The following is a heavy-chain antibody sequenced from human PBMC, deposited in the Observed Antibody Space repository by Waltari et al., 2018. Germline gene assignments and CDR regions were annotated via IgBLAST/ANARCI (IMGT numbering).Heavy chain of an antibody. J-gene: IGHJ4*02. D-gene: IGHD2-2*01. V-gene: IGHV5-10-1*01. CDR3: VRHRTTYPLEIDY. CDR1: GYSFTSPW. CDR2: IDPSDSFR. Sequence: EVQLVQSGAEVKKPEESRRISCEGSGYSFTSPWIGWVRQLAGKSLGWVGRIDPSDSFRNYGPAFEGHVTISVDQSLRTAYLQWDSLKASDTAIYYCVRHRTTYPLEIDYWGQGTLVTVSS.